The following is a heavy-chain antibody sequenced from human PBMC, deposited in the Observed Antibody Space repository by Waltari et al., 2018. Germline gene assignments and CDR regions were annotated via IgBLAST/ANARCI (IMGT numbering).Heavy chain of an antibody. CDR2: INHSGST. CDR3: ARVKDGYKRALKGYAFDI. CDR1: GGSFSGYY. D-gene: IGHD5-12*01. Sequence: VQLQQWGAGLLKPSETLSLTCAVYGGSFSGYYWSWIRQPPGRGLEWIGEINHSGSTNYNPSLKSRVTISVDTSKNQFSLKLSSVTAADTAVYYCARVKDGYKRALKGYAFDIWGQGTMVTVSS. V-gene: IGHV4-34*01. J-gene: IGHJ3*02.